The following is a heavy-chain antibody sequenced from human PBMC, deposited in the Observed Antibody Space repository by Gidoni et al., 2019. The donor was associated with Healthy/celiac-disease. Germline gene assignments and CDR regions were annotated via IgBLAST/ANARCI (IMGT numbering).Heavy chain of an antibody. D-gene: IGHD6-19*01. V-gene: IGHV4-39*01. CDR3: ARQIAVAGNIDY. Sequence: QLQLQESGPGLVKPSETLSLTCTVSGGSISSSSYYWGWIRQPPGKGLEGIGSIYYSGSTYYNPSLKSRVTISVDTSKNQFSLKLSSVTAADTAVYYCARQIAVAGNIDYWGQGTLVTVSS. CDR2: IYYSGST. J-gene: IGHJ4*02. CDR1: GGSISSSSYY.